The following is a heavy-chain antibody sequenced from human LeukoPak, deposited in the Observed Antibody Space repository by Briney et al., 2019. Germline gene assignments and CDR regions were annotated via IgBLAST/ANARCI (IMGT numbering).Heavy chain of an antibody. CDR3: ARGRKLGYCSSTSCYGPVDAFDI. CDR2: INHSGST. J-gene: IGHJ3*02. D-gene: IGHD2-2*01. Sequence: PSETLSLTCAVYGGSFSGYYWSWIRQTPGKGLEWIGEINHSGSTNYNPSLKSRVTISVDTSKNQFSLKLSSVTAADTAVYYCARGRKLGYCSSTSCYGPVDAFDIWGQGTMVTVSS. V-gene: IGHV4-34*01. CDR1: GGSFSGYY.